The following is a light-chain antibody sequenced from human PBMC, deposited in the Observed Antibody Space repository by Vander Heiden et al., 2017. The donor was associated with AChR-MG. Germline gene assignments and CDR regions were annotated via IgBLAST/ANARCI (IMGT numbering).Light chain of an antibody. Sequence: DIQMTQSPSSLSASVGDRVTIPCRASQSISSYLNWYQQKPGKAPKLLIYAASSLQSGVPSRFSGSGSGTDFTLTISSLQPEDFATYYCQQSYNTPLTFGGGTKVEI. CDR2: AAS. V-gene: IGKV1-39*01. CDR3: QQSYNTPLT. CDR1: QSISSY. J-gene: IGKJ4*01.